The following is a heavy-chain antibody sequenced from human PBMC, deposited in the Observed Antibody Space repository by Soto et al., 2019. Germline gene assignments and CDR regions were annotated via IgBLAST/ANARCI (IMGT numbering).Heavy chain of an antibody. CDR2: IYYSGST. CDR1: GGPIIIYY. D-gene: IGHD2-21*01. CDR3: ARDQFKGGLPSSY. Sequence: SETLSLTFTVPGGPIIIYYRSWIRQPPGKGLEWIGYIYYSGSTNYNPSLKSRVTISVDTSKNQFSLKLSSVTAADTAVYYCARDQFKGGLPSSYWGQGTLVNVSS. V-gene: IGHV4-59*01. J-gene: IGHJ4*02.